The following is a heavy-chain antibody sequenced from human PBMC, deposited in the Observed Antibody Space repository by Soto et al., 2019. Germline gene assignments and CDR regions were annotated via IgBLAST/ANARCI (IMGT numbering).Heavy chain of an antibody. CDR3: ARGQWLVQYYFDY. CDR2: INHSGST. J-gene: IGHJ4*02. V-gene: IGHV4-34*01. D-gene: IGHD6-19*01. Sequence: QVQLQQWGAGLLKPSETLSLTCAVYGGSFSGYYWSWIRQPPGKGLEWIGEINHSGSTNYNPSLMSRVTRPVDTSKSQFSMKLSSVTAADTDVYYCARGQWLVQYYFDYWGQGTLVTVSS. CDR1: GGSFSGYY.